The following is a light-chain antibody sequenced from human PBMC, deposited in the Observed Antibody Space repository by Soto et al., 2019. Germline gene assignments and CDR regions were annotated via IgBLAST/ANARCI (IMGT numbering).Light chain of an antibody. CDR3: LAYATSRTWV. CDR1: SSDVGGYNY. Sequence: QSALTQPPSASGSPGQSVTISCTGTSSDVGGYNYVSWYQQHPGKAPKVMIYDVNKRPSGVPDRFSGSKSGNTASLTISRVRPEDESTYFCLAYATSRTWVFGGGTQLTVL. J-gene: IGLJ3*02. CDR2: DVN. V-gene: IGLV2-8*01.